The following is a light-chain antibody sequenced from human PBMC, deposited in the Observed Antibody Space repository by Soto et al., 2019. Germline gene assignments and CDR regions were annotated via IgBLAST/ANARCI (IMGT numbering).Light chain of an antibody. CDR2: EVN. J-gene: IGLJ2*01. Sequence: QSALTQPASVSGSPGQSITISCTGTSGDVGSYNLVSWYQQHPGKAPKLMIYEVNKRPSGVSNRFSGSKSGHTASLAISWLQAEDEADYYCSSYAGSISLVFGGGTKLTVL. CDR1: SGDVGSYNL. V-gene: IGLV2-23*02. CDR3: SSYAGSISLV.